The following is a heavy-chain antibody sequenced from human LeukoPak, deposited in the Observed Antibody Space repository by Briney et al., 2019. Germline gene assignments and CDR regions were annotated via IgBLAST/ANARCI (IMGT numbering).Heavy chain of an antibody. CDR1: GGSISSYY. CDR2: IYYSGST. Sequence: SETLSLTCTVSGGSISSYYWSWIRRPPGKGLEWIGYIYYSGSTNYNPSLKSRVTISVDTSKNQFSLKLSSVTAADTAVYYCATLGAAGASDYWGRGTLVTVSS. CDR3: ATLGAAGASDY. D-gene: IGHD3-10*01. J-gene: IGHJ4*02. V-gene: IGHV4-59*01.